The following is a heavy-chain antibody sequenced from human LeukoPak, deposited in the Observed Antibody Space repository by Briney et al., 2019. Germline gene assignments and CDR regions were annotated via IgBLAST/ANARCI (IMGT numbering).Heavy chain of an antibody. J-gene: IGHJ4*02. CDR2: INPSGGST. D-gene: IGHD3-10*02. V-gene: IGHV1-46*01. CDR1: GYTFTSYY. Sequence: ASVKVSCKASGYTFTSYYMLWVRQAPGQGLEWTGIINPSGGSTSYAQKFQGRVTMTRDTSTSTVYMEPSSLRSEDTAVYYCASLTSMFQGRDYWGQGTLVTVSS. CDR3: ASLTSMFQGRDY.